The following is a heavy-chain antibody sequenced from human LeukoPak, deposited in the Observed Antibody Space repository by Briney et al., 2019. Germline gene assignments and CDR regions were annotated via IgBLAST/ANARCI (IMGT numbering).Heavy chain of an antibody. CDR2: ISGSGDAT. Sequence: GGSLRLSCAASKFKFAMSWVRQTADKRLEWVSAISGSGDATFYTDSVKGRFTISRDNSKNTLYLQMNNLRVEDTAVYYCAKGHFASSSFFDYWGQGTLVTVSS. CDR3: AKGHFASSSFFDY. J-gene: IGHJ4*02. V-gene: IGHV3-23*01. CDR1: KFKFA. D-gene: IGHD6-6*01.